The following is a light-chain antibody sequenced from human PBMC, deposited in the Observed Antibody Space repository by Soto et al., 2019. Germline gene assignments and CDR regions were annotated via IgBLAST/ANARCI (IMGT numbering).Light chain of an antibody. V-gene: IGLV2-8*01. CDR2: EVS. J-gene: IGLJ1*01. CDR3: SSYGGSNDYV. CDR1: SSDVGGYNY. Sequence: QSALTQSPSASGSPGQSVTISCTGTSSDVGGYNYVSWYQQHPGKAPKLMIYEVSKRPSGVPDRFSGSKSGNTASLTVSGLQAEDEADYYCSSYGGSNDYVFGTGTKLTVL.